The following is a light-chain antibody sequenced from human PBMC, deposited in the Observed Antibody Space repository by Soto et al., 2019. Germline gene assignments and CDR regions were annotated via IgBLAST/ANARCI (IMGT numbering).Light chain of an antibody. CDR1: HSLSSRY. J-gene: IGKJ5*01. CDR3: QQYGSSYIA. Sequence: EIVLTQSPGTLSLSPGEGATLSCRASHSLSSRYLAWYQQKPGQPPRLLIYGASSRAAGIPDRFSGSGSGTGFTLTIRRLEPEDFAVYYCQQYGSSYIAFGQGTRLEIK. CDR2: GAS. V-gene: IGKV3-20*01.